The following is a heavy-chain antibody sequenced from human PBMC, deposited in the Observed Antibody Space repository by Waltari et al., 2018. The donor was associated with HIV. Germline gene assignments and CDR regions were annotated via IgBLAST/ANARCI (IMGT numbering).Heavy chain of an antibody. J-gene: IGHJ6*02. CDR2: MNPNSGNT. D-gene: IGHD3-3*01. CDR1: GYTFTSYD. Sequence: QVQLVQSGAEVKKPGASVKVSCKASGYTFTSYDINWVRQATGQGLEWMGWMNPNSGNTGYAQKFQCRVTMTRNTSRSTAYMELSSLRSEDTAVYYCSRVYQHRYYDFWSGYYGGGSGGMDVWGQGTTVTVSS. V-gene: IGHV1-8*01. CDR3: SRVYQHRYYDFWSGYYGGGSGGMDV.